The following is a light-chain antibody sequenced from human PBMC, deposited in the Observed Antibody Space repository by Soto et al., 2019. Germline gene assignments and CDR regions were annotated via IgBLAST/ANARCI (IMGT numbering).Light chain of an antibody. J-gene: IGKJ4*01. Sequence: EIVMTQSPATLSVSPGERATLSCRASQSVSSNLAWYQQKPGQAPRLLIYGASTRATGIPARFSGSGSGTEFTLIISSLQSAECAVYYCQKYNNSPRLTLCAGTKVDIK. CDR2: GAS. CDR1: QSVSSN. CDR3: QKYNNSPRLT. V-gene: IGKV3D-15*01.